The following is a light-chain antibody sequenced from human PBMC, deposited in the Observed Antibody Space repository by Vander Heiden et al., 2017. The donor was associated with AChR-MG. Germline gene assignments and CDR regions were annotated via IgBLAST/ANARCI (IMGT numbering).Light chain of an antibody. CDR3: QQSYSSLGT. V-gene: IGKV1-39*01. CDR1: QSISTY. J-gene: IGKJ1*01. Sequence: IQMTQSPSSLPASVGDTVTITCRASQSISTYLNWYQQKPGKPPKVLIYAASRLQSGVPTRFSGSGSGTEFTLTITSLQPEDFATYHCQQSYSSLGTFGQGTKVEIK. CDR2: AAS.